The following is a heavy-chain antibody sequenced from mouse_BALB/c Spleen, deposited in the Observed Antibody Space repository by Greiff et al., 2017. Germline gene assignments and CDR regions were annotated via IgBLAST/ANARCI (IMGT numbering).Heavy chain of an antibody. J-gene: IGHJ4*01. CDR3: ARASTLYYYAMDY. V-gene: IGHV2-9*02. CDR1: GFSLTSYG. D-gene: IGHD6-5*01. Sequence: VQLQQSGPGLVAPSQSLSITCTVSGFSLTSYGVHWVRQPPGKGLEWLGVIWAGGSTNYNSALMSRLSISKDNSKSQVFLKMNSLQTDDTAMYYCARASTLYYYAMDYWGQGTSVTVSS. CDR2: IWAGGST.